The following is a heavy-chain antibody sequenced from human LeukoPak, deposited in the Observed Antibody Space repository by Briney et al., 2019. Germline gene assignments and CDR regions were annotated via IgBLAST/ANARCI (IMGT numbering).Heavy chain of an antibody. J-gene: IGHJ3*01. Sequence: ASVKVSCKASGYTFTGYYMHWVRQAPGQGLEWMGWINPNSGGTNYAQKFQGRVTMTRDTSISTAYMELSRLRSDDTAVYYCAVPKLERQVVGCWGQGTMVTVSS. D-gene: IGHD1-1*01. V-gene: IGHV1-2*02. CDR3: AVPKLERQVVGC. CDR1: GYTFTGYY. CDR2: INPNSGGT.